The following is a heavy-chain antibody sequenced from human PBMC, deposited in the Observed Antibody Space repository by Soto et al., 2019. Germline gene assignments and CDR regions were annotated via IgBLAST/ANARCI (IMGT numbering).Heavy chain of an antibody. CDR2: INPNSGDT. J-gene: IGHJ4*02. D-gene: IGHD2-15*01. Sequence: GASVKVSCKASGYTFTGYYMHWVRQAPGQGLEWMGWINPNSGDTNYAQNFQGWVTMTRDTSISTAYMELSRLRSDDTAVYYCARNKDREFDYWGQGTLVNVSS. V-gene: IGHV1-2*04. CDR3: ARNKDREFDY. CDR1: GYTFTGYY.